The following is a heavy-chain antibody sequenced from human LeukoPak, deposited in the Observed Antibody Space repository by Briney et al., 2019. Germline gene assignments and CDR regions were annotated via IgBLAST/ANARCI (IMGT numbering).Heavy chain of an antibody. Sequence: SETLSLTCTISGGSISSYYWGWIRQPPGKGLEWIGSIYYSGSTYYNPSLKSRVTISVDTSKNQFSLKLSSVTAADTAVYYCARDVGDQADYWGQGTLVTVSS. CDR2: IYYSGST. CDR3: ARDVGDQADY. CDR1: GGSISSYY. J-gene: IGHJ4*02. V-gene: IGHV4-39*07. D-gene: IGHD2-21*02.